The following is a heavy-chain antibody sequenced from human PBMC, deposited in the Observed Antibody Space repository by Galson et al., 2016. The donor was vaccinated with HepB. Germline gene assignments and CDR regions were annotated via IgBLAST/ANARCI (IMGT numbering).Heavy chain of an antibody. D-gene: IGHD4/OR15-4a*01. Sequence: ETLSLTCTVSGVSINSPSYFWGWLRQAPGQPPEWITTFYYTGRSDSNPSLKSRVTISGGPSENDFSLRLSSVTAADSAVYFCARFYGADPYYPDFWGQGVRVVVSP. V-gene: IGHV4-39*02. CDR1: GVSINSPSYF. CDR3: ARFYGADPYYPDF. J-gene: IGHJ4*02. CDR2: FYYTGRS.